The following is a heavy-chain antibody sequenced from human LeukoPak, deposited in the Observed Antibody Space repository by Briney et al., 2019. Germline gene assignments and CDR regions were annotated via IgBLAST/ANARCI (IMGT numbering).Heavy chain of an antibody. CDR3: ARGGGLDV. Sequence: PGGSLRLSCAASGFTFSSYAMSWVRQAPGKGLEWVSTIIGSGGNTDYADSVKGRFTISRDNAKNSLYLQMSNLRAEDTAVYFCARGGGLDVWGQGATVTVSS. CDR2: IIGSGGNT. J-gene: IGHJ6*02. V-gene: IGHV3-23*01. CDR1: GFTFSSYA. D-gene: IGHD3-16*01.